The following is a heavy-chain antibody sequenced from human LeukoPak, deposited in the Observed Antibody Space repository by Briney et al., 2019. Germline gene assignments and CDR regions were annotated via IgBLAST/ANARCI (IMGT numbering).Heavy chain of an antibody. V-gene: IGHV3-7*01. CDR3: ARDSSGYFPPFFDY. CDR2: IKQDGSEK. J-gene: IGHJ4*02. D-gene: IGHD3-22*01. Sequence: GGSLRLSCAASGFTFSSYAMSWVRQAPGKGLEWVANIKQDGSEKYYVDSVKGRFTISRDNAKNSLYLQMNSLRAEDTAVYYRARDSSGYFPPFFDYWGQGTLVTVSS. CDR1: GFTFSSYA.